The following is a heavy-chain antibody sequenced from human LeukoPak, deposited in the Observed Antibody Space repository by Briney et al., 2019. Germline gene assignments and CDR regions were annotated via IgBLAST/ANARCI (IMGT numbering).Heavy chain of an antibody. D-gene: IGHD3-10*02. CDR3: ARVCSSRKAFDI. J-gene: IGHJ3*02. V-gene: IGHV4-59*01. CDR2: IYYSGST. Sequence: SETLSLTCTVSGGSISYYYCGWIRQPPGKGLELIGYIYYSGSTNYNPSLKSRVTISVDTSKNQFSLKLTSVTAADTAVYYCARVCSSRKAFDIWGQGTMVTVSS. CDR1: GGSISYYY.